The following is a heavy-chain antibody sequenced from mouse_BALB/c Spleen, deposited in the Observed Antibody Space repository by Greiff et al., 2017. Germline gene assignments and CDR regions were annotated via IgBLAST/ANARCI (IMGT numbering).Heavy chain of an antibody. CDR3: ARERWGYAMDY. Sequence: VQLQQSGAELVRPGASVTLSCKASGYTFTDYEMHWVKQTPVHGLEWIGAIDPETGGTAYNQKFKGKATLTADKSSSTAYMELRSLTSEDSAVYYCARERWGYAMDYWGQGTSVTVSS. D-gene: IGHD2-3*01. CDR2: IDPETGGT. V-gene: IGHV1-15*01. CDR1: GYTFTDYE. J-gene: IGHJ4*01.